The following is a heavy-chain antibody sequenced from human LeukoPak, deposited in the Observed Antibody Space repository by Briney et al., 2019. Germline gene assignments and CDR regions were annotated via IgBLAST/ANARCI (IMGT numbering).Heavy chain of an antibody. Sequence: GGALRLSCVASGFPLRSYALHWVRQTPGKGLEWVAVIWYDTSNKYYVDSMKGLFTVTRDNSKTTLYRQMNSLRADDTAVYYCATYRGSCNSGSCFGKIDDWGQGTLVAVSP. CDR2: IWYDTSNK. V-gene: IGHV3-33*01. CDR3: ATYRGSCNSGSCFGKIDD. J-gene: IGHJ4*02. CDR1: GFPLRSYA. D-gene: IGHD2-15*01.